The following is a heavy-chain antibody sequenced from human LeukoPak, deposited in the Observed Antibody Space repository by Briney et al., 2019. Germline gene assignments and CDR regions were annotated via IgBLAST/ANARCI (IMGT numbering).Heavy chain of an antibody. D-gene: IGHD1-26*01. Sequence: SETLSLTCTVSGGSISSSSYYWGWIRQPPGKGLEWIGSIYYGGSTYYNPSLKSRVTISVDTSKNQFSLKLSSVTAADTAFYHCARYAGGNYYRGIDYWGQGTLVTVSS. CDR2: IYYGGST. CDR1: GGSISSSSYY. V-gene: IGHV4-39*07. J-gene: IGHJ4*02. CDR3: ARYAGGNYYRGIDY.